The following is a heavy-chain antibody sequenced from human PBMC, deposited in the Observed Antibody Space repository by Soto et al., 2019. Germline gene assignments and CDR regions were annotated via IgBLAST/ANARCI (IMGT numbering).Heavy chain of an antibody. CDR1: GYTFTSYD. CDR3: AITHLRFGEHHY. V-gene: IGHV1-8*01. CDR2: MNPNSGNK. Sequence: QVQLVQSGAEVKKPGASVKVSCKASGYTFTSYDINWVRQATGQGLEWMGWMNPNSGNKGYAQKFQGRVTIPRNTSISPAYRELSSLRSEDTAVYYCAITHLRFGEHHYWGQGTLVTVSS. D-gene: IGHD3-10*01. J-gene: IGHJ4*02.